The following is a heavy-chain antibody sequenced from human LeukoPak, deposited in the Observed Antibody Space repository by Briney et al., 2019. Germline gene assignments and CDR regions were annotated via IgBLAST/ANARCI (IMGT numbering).Heavy chain of an antibody. J-gene: IGHJ5*02. V-gene: IGHV1-2*02. Sequence: GASVKVSCKASGYTFTAYYMHWVRQAPGQGPEWMGWINPNSGGTNYAQSFQGRVTLTRDTSISTAYMELNTLRSDDTAVYYCAREASTQLWLGPSFDPWGQGTLVTVSS. CDR1: GYTFTAYY. CDR3: AREASTQLWLGPSFDP. D-gene: IGHD5-18*01. CDR2: INPNSGGT.